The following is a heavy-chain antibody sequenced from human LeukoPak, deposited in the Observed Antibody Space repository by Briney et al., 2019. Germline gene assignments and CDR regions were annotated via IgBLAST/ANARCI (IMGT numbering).Heavy chain of an antibody. CDR3: AXAGGYSYGPPMDV. D-gene: IGHD5-18*01. CDR1: GFTVSSNY. CDR2: IYSGGST. V-gene: IGHV3-66*01. J-gene: IGHJ6*02. Sequence: GGSLRLSCAASGFTVSSNYMSWVRQAPGRGLEWVSVIYSGGSTYYADSVKGRFTISRDNYKNTLYLQMNSLRAEDTAVYYCAXAGGYSYGPPMDVWGQGTTVTVSS.